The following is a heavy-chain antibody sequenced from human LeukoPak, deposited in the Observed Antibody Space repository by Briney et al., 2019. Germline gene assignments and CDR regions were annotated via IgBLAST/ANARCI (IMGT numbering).Heavy chain of an antibody. J-gene: IGHJ4*02. CDR2: ISAYNGNT. V-gene: IGHV1-18*04. D-gene: IGHD3-22*01. Sequence: ASVKVSCKASGYTFTGYYIHWVRQAPGQGLEWMAWISAYNGNTNYAQKLQGRVTMTTDTSTSTVYMELRSLSSDDTAVYYCARDCDRSGYYCYWGQGTLVTVSS. CDR1: GYTFTGYY. CDR3: ARDCDRSGYYCY.